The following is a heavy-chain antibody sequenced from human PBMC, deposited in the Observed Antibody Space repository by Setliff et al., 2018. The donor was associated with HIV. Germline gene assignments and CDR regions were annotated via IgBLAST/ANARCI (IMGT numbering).Heavy chain of an antibody. D-gene: IGHD5-12*01. CDR2: IYYSGTT. Sequence: PSETLSLTCNVSGVSMSSHYWSWIRLAPGQPPNKGLEWIGNIYYSGTTNYNPSLESRVTISIDTSKSQFSLKLTSVTTADTAMYYCAGRGGYNDWYFDYWGQGALVTVSS. J-gene: IGHJ4*02. CDR1: GVSMSSHY. V-gene: IGHV4-59*11. CDR3: AGRGGYNDWYFDY.